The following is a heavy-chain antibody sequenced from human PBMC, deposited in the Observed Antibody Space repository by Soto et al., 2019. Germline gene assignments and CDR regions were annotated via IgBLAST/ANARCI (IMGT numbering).Heavy chain of an antibody. J-gene: IGHJ5*02. Sequence: QAQLVQSGVEMKNVGASVKVSCKASGYTFTSYGISWVRQAPGQGLEWMGWISGFNDDTNHAQKFQGRVTVNKDTSTSTAYMELRSLKSDDTAVYYCARSGSYYPARNWFGPWGQGTLVTVSS. CDR3: ARSGSYYPARNWFGP. CDR2: ISGFNDDT. V-gene: IGHV1-18*01. CDR1: GYTFTSYG. D-gene: IGHD3-10*01.